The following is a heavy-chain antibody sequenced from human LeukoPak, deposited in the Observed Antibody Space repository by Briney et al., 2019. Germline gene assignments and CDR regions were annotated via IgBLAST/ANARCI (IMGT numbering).Heavy chain of an antibody. Sequence: GGSLRLSCAASGFTFSSYWMSWVRQAPGKGLEWVANIKQDGSEKYYVDSVKGRFTISRDNSKNTLYLQMNSLRAEDTAVYYCAKDRQQLDAFDIWGQGTMVTVSS. D-gene: IGHD6-13*01. CDR1: GFTFSSYW. V-gene: IGHV3-7*01. J-gene: IGHJ3*02. CDR2: IKQDGSEK. CDR3: AKDRQQLDAFDI.